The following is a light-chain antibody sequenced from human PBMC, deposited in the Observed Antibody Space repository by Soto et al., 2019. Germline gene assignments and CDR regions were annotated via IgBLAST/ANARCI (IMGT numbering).Light chain of an antibody. V-gene: IGLV2-8*01. J-gene: IGLJ1*01. CDR1: SSDVGGYNY. Sequence: QSALTQPPSASGSPGHAVTISCTGTSSDVGGYNYVSWYQQHPGKAPKLMIYEVSKRPSGVPDRFSGSKSGNTASLTVSGLQAEDEADYYCSSYAGSNNLNFGTGTKRTVL. CDR2: EVS. CDR3: SSYAGSNNLN.